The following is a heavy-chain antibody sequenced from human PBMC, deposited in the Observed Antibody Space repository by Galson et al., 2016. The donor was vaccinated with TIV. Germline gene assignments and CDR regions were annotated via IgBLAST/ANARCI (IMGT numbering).Heavy chain of an antibody. D-gene: IGHD2-15*01. CDR1: GGSISSGSYY. J-gene: IGHJ4*02. CDR2: IYTSGST. CDR3: ATTGYCSGGNCYPQFDY. Sequence: TLSLTCTVSGGSISSGSYYWSWIRQPAGKGLEWIGRIYTSGSTNYNPSLKSRVTISVDTSKSQFSLRLNSVTAADTAVYYCATTGYCSGGNCYPQFDYWGQGTLVTVSS. V-gene: IGHV4-61*02.